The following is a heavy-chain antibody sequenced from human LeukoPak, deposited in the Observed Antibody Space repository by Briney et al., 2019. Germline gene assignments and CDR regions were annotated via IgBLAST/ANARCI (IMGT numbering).Heavy chain of an antibody. V-gene: IGHV3-30-3*01. Sequence: GRSLRLSCAASGFTFSSYAMHWVRQAPGKGLEWVAVISYDGSNKYYAGSVKGRFTISRDNSKNTLYLQMNSLRAEDTAVYYCARDHMTTVVTTGEVDYWGQGTLVTVSS. CDR1: GFTFSSYA. J-gene: IGHJ4*02. D-gene: IGHD4-23*01. CDR3: ARDHMTTVVTTGEVDY. CDR2: ISYDGSNK.